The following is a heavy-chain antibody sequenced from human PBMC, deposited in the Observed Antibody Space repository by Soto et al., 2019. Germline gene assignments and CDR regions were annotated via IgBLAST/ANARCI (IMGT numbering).Heavy chain of an antibody. Sequence: GASVKVSCKASGYTFTNFGISWVRQAPGKGLEWMGGFDPEDGETIYAQKFQGRVTITADKSTSTAYMELSSLRSEDTAVYYCARNMYSSGPYGMDVWGQGTTVTVSS. CDR3: ARNMYSSGPYGMDV. J-gene: IGHJ6*02. D-gene: IGHD6-19*01. CDR2: FDPEDGET. CDR1: GYTFTNFG. V-gene: IGHV1-24*01.